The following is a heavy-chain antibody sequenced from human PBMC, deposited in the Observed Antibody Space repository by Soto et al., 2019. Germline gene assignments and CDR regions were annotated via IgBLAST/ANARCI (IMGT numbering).Heavy chain of an antibody. V-gene: IGHV3-30*18. D-gene: IGHD5-12*01. J-gene: IGHJ4*02. CDR2: ISYDGSNK. Sequence: PGGSLRLSCAACGFTFNSYGMHWVRQAPGKGLEWVAVISYDGSNKYYADSVKGRFTISRDNSKNTLYLQMNSLRAEDTAVYYCAKDRSGYDYGISDYWGQGTLVTVSS. CDR3: AKDRSGYDYGISDY. CDR1: GFTFNSYG.